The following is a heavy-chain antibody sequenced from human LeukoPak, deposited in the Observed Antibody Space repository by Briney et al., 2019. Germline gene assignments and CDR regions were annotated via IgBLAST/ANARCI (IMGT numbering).Heavy chain of an antibody. V-gene: IGHV5-51*01. CDR2: IYPGDTDT. J-gene: IGHJ5*02. D-gene: IGHD3-10*01. Sequence: GESLKICCKGSGYSFPSYWIGWVRQLPGKGLEWMGIIYPGDTDTRYSPSFQDQVTISVDKSISTAYLQWSSLKASDTAMYYCARGPYAYASSATLGSYNWFDPWGQGSLVTVSS. CDR3: ARGPYAYASSATLGSYNWFDP. CDR1: GYSFPSYW.